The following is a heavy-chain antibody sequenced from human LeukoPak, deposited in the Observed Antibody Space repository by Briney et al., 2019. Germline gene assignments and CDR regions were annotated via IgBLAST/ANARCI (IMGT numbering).Heavy chain of an antibody. CDR1: GFTFSSYA. V-gene: IGHV3-30-3*01. CDR2: ISYDGSNK. J-gene: IGHJ4*02. D-gene: IGHD6-19*01. Sequence: GGSLRLSCAASGFTFSSYAMQWVRQAPGKGLEWVAVISYDGSNKYYADSVKGRFTIYRDNSKNTLYLQMNSLRAEDTAVYYCARDQGGWYRVGFDYWGQGTLVTVSS. CDR3: ARDQGGWYRVGFDY.